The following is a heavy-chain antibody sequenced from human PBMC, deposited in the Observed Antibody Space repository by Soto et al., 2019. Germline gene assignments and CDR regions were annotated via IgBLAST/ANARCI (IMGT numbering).Heavy chain of an antibody. CDR2: IYYSGST. Sequence: QVQLQESGPGLVKPSQTLSLTCTVSGGSISSGGYYWSWIRQHPGKGLEWIGYIYYSGSTYYNPSLKSRVTISVDTSKNHFSLKLSSVTAADTAVYYCARVTGRHYYYGSGNVDYWGQGTLVTVSS. V-gene: IGHV4-31*03. CDR1: GGSISSGGYY. D-gene: IGHD3-10*01. CDR3: ARVTGRHYYYGSGNVDY. J-gene: IGHJ4*02.